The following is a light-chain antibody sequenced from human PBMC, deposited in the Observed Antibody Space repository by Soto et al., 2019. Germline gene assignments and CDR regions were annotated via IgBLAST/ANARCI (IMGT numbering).Light chain of an antibody. Sequence: QLVLTQPPSVSGTPGQRVTISCSGGGSNIGSNTVNWFQHLPGTAPKLLIYGNNQRPSGVPDRFSGSKPGTSASLAISGLQSADEADYYCAAWDDSLNGYVFGTGTKLTVL. CDR3: AAWDDSLNGYV. CDR2: GNN. J-gene: IGLJ1*01. CDR1: GSNIGSNT. V-gene: IGLV1-44*01.